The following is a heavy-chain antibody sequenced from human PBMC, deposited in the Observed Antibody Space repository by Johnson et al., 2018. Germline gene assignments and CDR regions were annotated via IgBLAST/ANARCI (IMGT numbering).Heavy chain of an antibody. J-gene: IGHJ3*01. CDR2: TYYSGST. CDR3: ASSGSISWYGEDALDL. Sequence: QVQLQESGPGLVKPSETLSLTCTVSGGSISSYYWSWIRKPPGKGLEWIGYTYYSGSTNYSPSLKSRVTISVDTSKNQFSLKLSCVTAADTAVDYCASSGSISWYGEDALDLWCQGTMVTVSS. CDR1: GGSISSYY. D-gene: IGHD6-13*01. V-gene: IGHV4-59*01.